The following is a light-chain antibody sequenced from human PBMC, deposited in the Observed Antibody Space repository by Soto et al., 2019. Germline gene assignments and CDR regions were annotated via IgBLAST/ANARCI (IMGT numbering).Light chain of an antibody. CDR1: TSDVGGYNY. V-gene: IGLV2-14*01. J-gene: IGLJ1*01. Sequence: QSALTQPASVSGSPGQLITISCTGTTSDVGGYNYVSWYQQHPGKAPKLMIYDVSYRPSGVSNRFSGSKSGNTASLTISGLQAEDEADYYCSSYTSSSTLEVFGTGTKLTVL. CDR2: DVS. CDR3: SSYTSSSTLEV.